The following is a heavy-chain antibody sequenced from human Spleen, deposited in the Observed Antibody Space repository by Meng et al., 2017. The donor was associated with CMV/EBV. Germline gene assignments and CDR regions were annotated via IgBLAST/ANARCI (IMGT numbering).Heavy chain of an antibody. Sequence: GESLKISCAASGFTFSNYWMGWVRQAPGKGLEWVANIKQDGSEKYYVDSVKGRFTISRDNAKNSLYLQMNSLRAEDTAVYYCARDSSSWGEIPLYHYGMDVWGQGTTVTVSS. D-gene: IGHD6-13*01. CDR1: GFTFSNYW. CDR3: ARDSSSWGEIPLYHYGMDV. V-gene: IGHV3-7*01. J-gene: IGHJ6*02. CDR2: IKQDGSEK.